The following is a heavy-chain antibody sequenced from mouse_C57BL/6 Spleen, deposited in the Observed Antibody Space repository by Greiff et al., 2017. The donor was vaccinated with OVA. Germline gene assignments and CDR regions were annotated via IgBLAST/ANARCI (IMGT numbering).Heavy chain of an antibody. V-gene: IGHV1-61*01. J-gene: IGHJ2*01. CDR2: IYPSDSET. D-gene: IGHD3-2*02. CDR1: GYTFTSYW. Sequence: VQLQQPGAELVRPGSSVKLSCKASGYTFTSYWMDWVKQRPGQGLEWIGNIYPSDSETHYNQKFKDKATLTVDKSSSTAYMQLSSLTSEDSAVYYCARGRLRRYFDYWGQGTTLTVSS. CDR3: ARGRLRRYFDY.